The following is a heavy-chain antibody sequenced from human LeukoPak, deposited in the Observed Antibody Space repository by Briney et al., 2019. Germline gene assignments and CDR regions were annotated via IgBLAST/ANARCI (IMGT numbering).Heavy chain of an antibody. CDR3: ARATTVVRGLFDP. CDR2: MNDSGRS. Sequence: SETLSLTCAVYGGSFSGYDWSWIRQPPGKGLEWIGEMNDSGRSNYNPFLKSRVTISVDTSKNQFSLKLSSVTAADTAVYYCARATTVVRGLFDPWGQGTLVTVSS. D-gene: IGHD4-23*01. V-gene: IGHV4-34*01. CDR1: GGSFSGYD. J-gene: IGHJ5*02.